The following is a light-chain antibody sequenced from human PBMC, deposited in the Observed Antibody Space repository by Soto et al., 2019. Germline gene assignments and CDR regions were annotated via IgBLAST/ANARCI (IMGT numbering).Light chain of an antibody. Sequence: QSALTQPASVSGSPGQSITISCTGTSTDVGNYNLVSWYQQHPGKAPKLIIYEGTKRPSGISYRFSGSKSGNTASLTISGLQAEDEADYHCCSYAGTYVFATGTKVTVL. J-gene: IGLJ1*01. CDR3: CSYAGTYV. CDR1: STDVGNYNL. V-gene: IGLV2-23*01. CDR2: EGT.